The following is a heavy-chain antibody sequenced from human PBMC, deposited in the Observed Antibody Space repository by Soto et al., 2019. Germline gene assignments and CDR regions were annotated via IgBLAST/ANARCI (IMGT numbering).Heavy chain of an antibody. CDR1: GGSISSSSYY. V-gene: IGHV4-39*01. J-gene: IGHJ4*02. D-gene: IGHD6-19*01. CDR2: IYYSGST. CDR3: ASHAVHSSGFTVY. Sequence: SETLSLTCTVSGGSISSSSYYWGWIRQPPGKGLEWIGSIYYSGSTYYNPSLKSRVTISVDTSKNQFSLKLSSVTAADTAVYYCASHAVHSSGFTVYWGQGTLVTVSS.